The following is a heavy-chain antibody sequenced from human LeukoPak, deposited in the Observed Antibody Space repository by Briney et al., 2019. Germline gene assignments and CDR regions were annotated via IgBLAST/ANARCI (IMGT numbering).Heavy chain of an antibody. CDR2: ITSPVGRM. Sequence: RGSLRLSCAASGFTFSTYSMNWVRQAPGKGLEWVSSITSPVGRMYYADSLKVRITISRDNARSTLYLQMNSLRAEDTAVYYCATDGRSSGWYGFDYWGQGIMLTVSS. CDR1: GFTFSTYS. CDR3: ATDGRSSGWYGFDY. V-gene: IGHV3-21*06. D-gene: IGHD6-19*01. J-gene: IGHJ4*02.